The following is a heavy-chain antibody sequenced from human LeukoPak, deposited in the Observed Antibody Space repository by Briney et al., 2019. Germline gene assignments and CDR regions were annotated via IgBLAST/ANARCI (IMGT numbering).Heavy chain of an antibody. V-gene: IGHV5-51*01. CDR3: ARGTPLDY. Sequence: GESLKISCEVSGYRFTSSWIGWVRQMPGKGLEWMGIIYPADSDTRYSPSFQGQVSISADKSITTAYLQWSSLKASDTAMYYCARGTPLDYWGQGTLVTVSS. J-gene: IGHJ4*02. D-gene: IGHD3-10*01. CDR2: IYPADSDT. CDR1: GYRFTSSW.